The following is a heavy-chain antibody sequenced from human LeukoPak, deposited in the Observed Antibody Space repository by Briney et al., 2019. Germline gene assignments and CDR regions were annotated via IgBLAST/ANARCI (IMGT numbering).Heavy chain of an antibody. V-gene: IGHV3-48*03. CDR1: GFTFISYE. CDR3: ARAGGTYYDSSGYYFGAFDI. Sequence: GGSLRLSCEASGFTFISYEMNWVRQAPGKGLEWVSYISSSGITIYYAESVKGRFILSRDNAKNSVFLQMNSLRAEDTAIYYCARAGGTYYDSSGYYFGAFDIWGQGTMVTVSS. D-gene: IGHD3-22*01. J-gene: IGHJ3*02. CDR2: ISSSGITI.